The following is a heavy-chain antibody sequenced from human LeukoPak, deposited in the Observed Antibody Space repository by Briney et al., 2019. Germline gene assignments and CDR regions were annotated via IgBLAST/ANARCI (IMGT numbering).Heavy chain of an antibody. D-gene: IGHD3-9*01. V-gene: IGHV3-23*01. Sequence: GGSLRLSCAASGFTFTSHGMNWVRQAPGKGLEWVSGISSSGDITYYADSVKGRFTISRYNSKNTLFLQINSLGAEDTAVYYCVPALAWFHYANWGQGTLVTVSS. CDR1: GFTFTSHG. CDR3: VPALAWFHYAN. CDR2: ISSSGDIT. J-gene: IGHJ4*02.